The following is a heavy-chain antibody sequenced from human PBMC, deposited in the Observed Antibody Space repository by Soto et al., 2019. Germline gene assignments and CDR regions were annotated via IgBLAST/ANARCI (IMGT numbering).Heavy chain of an antibody. J-gene: IGHJ5*02. CDR2: IHYSGRT. CDR3: ARYYFHSSRYYNWFDP. CDR1: GVSITSGAYY. D-gene: IGHD3-22*01. V-gene: IGHV4-31*11. Sequence: FLTCAVSGVSITSGAYYWTWIRQHPGKGLEWIAYIHYSGRTYYNPSLKSRVTISVDTSNNQFSLKLSSVTAADTAVYYCARYYFHSSRYYNWFDPWGQGNLVTVSS.